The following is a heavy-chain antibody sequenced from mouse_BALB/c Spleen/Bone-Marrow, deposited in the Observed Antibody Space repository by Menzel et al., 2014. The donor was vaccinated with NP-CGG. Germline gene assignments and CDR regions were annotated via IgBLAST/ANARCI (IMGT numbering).Heavy chain of an antibody. V-gene: IGHV2-9*02. J-gene: IGHJ4*01. CDR3: ARGGYYKYDEDAMDY. CDR2: IWAGGIT. D-gene: IGHD2-14*01. Sequence: VQLVESGPGLVAPSQSPSITCTVSGFSLTSYGVHWVRQPPGKGLEWLGVIWAGGITNYNSTLMSRLSINKDDSKSKVSLKMNSLQTDDTAMYYCARGGYYKYDEDAMDYWGQGTSVTVSS. CDR1: GFSLTSYG.